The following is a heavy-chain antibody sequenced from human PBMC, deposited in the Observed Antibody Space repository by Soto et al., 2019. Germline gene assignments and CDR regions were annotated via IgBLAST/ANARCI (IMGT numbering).Heavy chain of an antibody. J-gene: IGHJ6*02. CDR2: ISPYNDNT. CDR1: GYTFTTYG. D-gene: IGHD6-6*01. Sequence: ASVKVSCKASGYTFTTYGISWVRQAPGQGLEWMGWISPYNDNTNYAQKLQGRVTMTTDTSTSTAYMELSSLRSDDTAVYYCARVHSSPYYYYYGMDVWGQGTTVTVSS. CDR3: ARVHSSPYYYYYGMDV. V-gene: IGHV1-18*01.